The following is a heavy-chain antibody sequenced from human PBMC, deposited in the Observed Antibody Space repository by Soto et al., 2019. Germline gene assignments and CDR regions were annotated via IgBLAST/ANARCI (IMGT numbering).Heavy chain of an antibody. Sequence: QVQLVQSGAEVKKPGSSVKVSCKASGGTSRSLSITWVGQAPGHGIEWMGGITTLFGIPNYPQKFQGRLTITADKSTGTAYLELSSLRSEDTAVYFCARDTHSAGGWFDTWGRGTLVTVSS. CDR1: GGTSRSLS. V-gene: IGHV1-69*17. CDR2: ITTLFGIP. D-gene: IGHD2-15*01. CDR3: ARDTHSAGGWFDT. J-gene: IGHJ5*02.